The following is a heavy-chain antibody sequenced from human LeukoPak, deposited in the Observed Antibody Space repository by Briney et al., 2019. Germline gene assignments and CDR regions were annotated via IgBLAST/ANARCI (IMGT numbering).Heavy chain of an antibody. Sequence: GGSLRLSCAASGFTVISNYMSWVRQAPGKGLEWVSLIYSGGRTYYADSVRGRFTISRDNSKNTLCLQMNSLRAEDTAVYYCATTRYVAFDIWGEGRMVSVCS. V-gene: IGHV3-53*01. CDR1: GFTVISNY. CDR2: IYSGGRT. J-gene: IGHJ3*02. CDR3: ATTRYVAFDI. D-gene: IGHD1-14*01.